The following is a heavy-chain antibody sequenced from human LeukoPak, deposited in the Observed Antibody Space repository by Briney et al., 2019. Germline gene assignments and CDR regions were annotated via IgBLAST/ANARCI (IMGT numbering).Heavy chain of an antibody. D-gene: IGHD5-24*01. CDR3: TRFYDKYGYYYFDY. J-gene: IGHJ4*02. CDR2: IYHSGST. V-gene: IGHV4-30-2*01. CDR1: GGSISSGGYS. Sequence: TLSLTCAVSGGSISSGGYSWSWIRQPPGKGLEWIGYIYHSGSTYYDPSLKSRVTISVDTSKSQFSLKLSSVTAADTAVYYCTRFYDKYGYYYFDYWGQGTLVTVPS.